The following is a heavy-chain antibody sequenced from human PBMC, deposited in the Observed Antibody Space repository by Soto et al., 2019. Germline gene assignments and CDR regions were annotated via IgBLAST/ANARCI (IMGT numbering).Heavy chain of an antibody. D-gene: IGHD1-1*01. CDR1: GFTFADYG. CDR2: INWDGGTT. CDR3: ARHNGDWNEARPLDY. J-gene: IGHJ4*02. Sequence: PGGSLRLSCAVSGFTFADYGMTWVRQAPGKGLEWVSGINWDGGTTGYADSVKGRFTISRDNAKNSLYLQMNSLRAEDTAFYYCARHNGDWNEARPLDYWGQGTLVTVSS. V-gene: IGHV3-20*04.